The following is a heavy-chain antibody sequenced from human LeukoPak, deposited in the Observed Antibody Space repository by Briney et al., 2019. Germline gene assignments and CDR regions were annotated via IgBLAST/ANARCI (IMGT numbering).Heavy chain of an antibody. CDR3: AKDKEGATPSWFDP. Sequence: GGSLRLSCAVSGFTFSNYAMTWVRQAPGKGLEWVSATTNSGATTYYADSVKGRSTISRDNSKNMLYLQMNSLGAEDTVIYYCAKDKEGATPSWFDPWGQGTLVTVSS. V-gene: IGHV3-23*01. CDR2: TTNSGATT. CDR1: GFTFSNYA. J-gene: IGHJ5*02. D-gene: IGHD1-26*01.